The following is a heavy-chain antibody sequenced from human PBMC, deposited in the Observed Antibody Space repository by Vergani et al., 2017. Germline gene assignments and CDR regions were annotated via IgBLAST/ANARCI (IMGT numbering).Heavy chain of an antibody. D-gene: IGHD2-8*02. CDR3: ARDRGDWRYSRCFYNYYMDV. Sequence: QVQLVESGGGVVKPGRSLRLSCAASGFTFGDLGIHWVRRAPGKGLEWVALIPYDGTNKYNTNSVRGRFTISRENSKSTLFLQMNSRRVEDMAVYYCARDRGDWRYSRCFYNYYMDVWGKGTTVTVSS. CDR1: GFTFGDLG. V-gene: IGHV3-30-3*01. CDR2: IPYDGTNK. J-gene: IGHJ6*03.